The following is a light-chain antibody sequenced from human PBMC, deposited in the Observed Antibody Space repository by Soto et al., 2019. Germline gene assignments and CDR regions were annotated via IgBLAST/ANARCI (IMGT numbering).Light chain of an antibody. J-gene: IGKJ4*01. CDR1: QSVSSF. CDR3: QQRSNWPLT. V-gene: IGKV3-11*01. Sequence: EIVLTQSPATLSLSPGERATLSCRASQSVSSFLAWYQQKPGQAPRLLIYDVSSRATGSPTRFSGSGSGTYFTLTISSLEPEDFAVYYCQQRSNWPLTFGGGTKVEIK. CDR2: DVS.